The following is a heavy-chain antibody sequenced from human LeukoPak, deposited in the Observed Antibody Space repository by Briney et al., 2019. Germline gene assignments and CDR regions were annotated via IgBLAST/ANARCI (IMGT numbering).Heavy chain of an antibody. CDR3: ARGGFDWLLFNYYYYMDV. V-gene: IGHV4-59*01. CDR1: GGSISSYY. CDR2: IYYSGST. Sequence: PSETLSLTCTVSGGSISSYYWSWIRQPPGKGLEWIGYIYYSGSTNYNPSLKSRVTISVDTSKNQFSLKLSSVTAADTAVYYCARGGFDWLLFNYYYYMDVWGKGTTVTISS. D-gene: IGHD3-9*01. J-gene: IGHJ6*03.